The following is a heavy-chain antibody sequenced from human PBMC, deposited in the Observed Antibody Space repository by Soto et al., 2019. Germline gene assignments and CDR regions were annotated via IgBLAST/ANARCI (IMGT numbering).Heavy chain of an antibody. D-gene: IGHD3-16*01. Sequence: SGGSLRLSCAASGFTFSDYNFTCIRQAPGKGLEWVSYISFSGSTIYYADSVKGRFTISRDNAKNSLYLQMNNLRPEDTAVYYCAGGDSVSFDSWGEGTLVTVSA. CDR2: ISFSGSTI. J-gene: IGHJ4*02. CDR1: GFTFSDYN. CDR3: AGGDSVSFDS. V-gene: IGHV3-11*01.